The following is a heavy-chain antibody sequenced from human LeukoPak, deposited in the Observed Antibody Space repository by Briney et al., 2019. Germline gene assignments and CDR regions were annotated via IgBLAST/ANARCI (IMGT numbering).Heavy chain of an antibody. J-gene: IGHJ3*02. CDR3: ARDRAYCSSTSCYIMGVGAFDI. Sequence: TSETLSLTCTVSGGSISSHYWSWIRQLPGKGLEWIGYIYYSGSTNYNPSLKSRVTISVDTSKNQFSLKLSSVTAADTAVYYCARDRAYCSSTSCYIMGVGAFDIWGQGTMVTVSS. CDR2: IYYSGST. D-gene: IGHD2-2*02. CDR1: GGSISSHY. V-gene: IGHV4-59*11.